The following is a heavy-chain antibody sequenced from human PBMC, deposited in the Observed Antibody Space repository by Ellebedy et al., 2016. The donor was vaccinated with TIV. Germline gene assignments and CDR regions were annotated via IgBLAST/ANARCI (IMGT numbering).Heavy chain of an antibody. J-gene: IGHJ6*02. D-gene: IGHD3-10*01. Sequence: GESLKISCAASGFTFSNCAMSWVRQAPGKGLAWVSYIGSSSTTIYYADSVKGRFTVSRDNAKNSLYLQLNSLSAEDTAVYYCAREIFLWSLGNYYYGMDVWGHGTTVIVSS. CDR2: IGSSSTTI. CDR1: GFTFSNCA. V-gene: IGHV3-48*04. CDR3: AREIFLWSLGNYYYGMDV.